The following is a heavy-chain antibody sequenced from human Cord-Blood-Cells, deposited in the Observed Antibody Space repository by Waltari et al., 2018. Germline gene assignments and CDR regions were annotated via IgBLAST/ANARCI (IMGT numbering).Heavy chain of an antibody. Sequence: QVQLVQSGAEVKKPGASVKVSCKASGYTFTSYAMHWVRQAPGQRLEWMGWINAGNGNTKYSQKFQGRVTITRDTSASTAYMELSSLRSEDTAVYYCARVDSIAAAGAYFDYWGQGTLVTVSS. J-gene: IGHJ4*02. D-gene: IGHD6-13*01. CDR1: GYTFTSYA. CDR2: INAGNGNT. V-gene: IGHV1-3*01. CDR3: ARVDSIAAAGAYFDY.